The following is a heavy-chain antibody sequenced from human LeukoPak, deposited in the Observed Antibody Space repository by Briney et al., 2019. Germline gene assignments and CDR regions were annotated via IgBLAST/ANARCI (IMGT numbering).Heavy chain of an antibody. CDR3: ARDNHYGGKSD. CDR1: GGSFSGYY. CDR2: INHSGST. Sequence: SETLSPTCAVYGGSFSGYYWSWIRQPPGKGLEWIGEINHSGSTNYNPSLKSRVTISVDTSKNQFSLKLSSVTAADTAVYYCARDNHYGGKSDWGQGTLVTVSS. D-gene: IGHD4-17*01. V-gene: IGHV4-34*01. J-gene: IGHJ4*02.